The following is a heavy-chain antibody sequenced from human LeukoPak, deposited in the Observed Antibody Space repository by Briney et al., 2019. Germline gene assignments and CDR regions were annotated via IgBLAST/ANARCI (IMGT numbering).Heavy chain of an antibody. CDR1: GDSVSSNSAA. CDR2: TYYRSKWYN. CDR3: ARDRDESLYYYGSGSYLYYYYGMDV. D-gene: IGHD3-10*01. V-gene: IGHV6-1*01. J-gene: IGHJ6*02. Sequence: SQTLSLTCAISGDSVSSNSAAWNWIRQSPSRGLEWLGRTYYRSKWYNDYAVSVKSRITINPDTSKNQFSLQLNSVTPEDTAVYYCARDRDESLYYYGSGSYLYYYYGMDVWGQGTTVTVSS.